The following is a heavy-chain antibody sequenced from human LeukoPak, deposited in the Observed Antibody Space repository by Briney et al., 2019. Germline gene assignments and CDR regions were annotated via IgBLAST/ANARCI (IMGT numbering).Heavy chain of an antibody. CDR3: AREGGT. CDR2: INHSGST. Sequence: SETLSLTCAVYGGSFSGYYWSWIRQPPGKGLEWIGEINHSGSTYYNPSLKSRVTISVDTSKNQFSLKLSSVTAADTAVYYCAREGGTWGQGTLVTVSS. V-gene: IGHV4-34*01. J-gene: IGHJ5*02. D-gene: IGHD3-16*01. CDR1: GGSFSGYY.